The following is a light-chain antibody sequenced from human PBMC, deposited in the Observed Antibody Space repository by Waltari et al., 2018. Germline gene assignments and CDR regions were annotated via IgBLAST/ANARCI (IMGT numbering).Light chain of an antibody. CDR3: QQXSNXXXYT. CDR1: QSVSSY. J-gene: IGKJ2*01. CDR2: DAS. Sequence: EIVLTQSPATLXXSPXXXXXLSCRASQSVSSYLSWYQQKPGQAPRLLIYDASIRATGIPARFSGSGSGTDFTLTISSLEPEDFXVYYCQQXSNXXXYTX. V-gene: IGKV3-11*01.